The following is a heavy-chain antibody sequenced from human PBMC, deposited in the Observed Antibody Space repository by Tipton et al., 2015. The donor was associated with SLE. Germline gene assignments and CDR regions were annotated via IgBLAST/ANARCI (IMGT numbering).Heavy chain of an antibody. J-gene: IGHJ4*02. V-gene: IGHV4-31*03. Sequence: TLSLTCTVSGGSTSSGGSYWSWVRQNPGKGLEWIGFIYYSGSTYCNPSLKSRVSISVDTSKNQFSLKLSSVTAADTAVYYCARFMISVGFDYWGQGTLVTVSS. CDR3: ARFMISVGFDY. D-gene: IGHD3-16*01. CDR1: GGSTSSGGSY. CDR2: IYYSGST.